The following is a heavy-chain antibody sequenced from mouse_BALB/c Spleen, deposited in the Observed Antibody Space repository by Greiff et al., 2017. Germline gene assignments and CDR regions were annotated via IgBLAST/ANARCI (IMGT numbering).Heavy chain of an antibody. Sequence: QVQLKESGPGLVQPSQSLSITCTVSGFSLTSYGVHWVRQSPGQGLAWLGVIWSGGSTDYNAAFISRLSISKDNSKSQVFFKMNSLQADDTAIYYCARNAYYGNYDAMDYWGQGTSVTVSS. CDR1: GFSLTSYG. CDR3: ARNAYYGNYDAMDY. J-gene: IGHJ4*01. D-gene: IGHD2-10*01. CDR2: IWSGGST. V-gene: IGHV2-4-1*01.